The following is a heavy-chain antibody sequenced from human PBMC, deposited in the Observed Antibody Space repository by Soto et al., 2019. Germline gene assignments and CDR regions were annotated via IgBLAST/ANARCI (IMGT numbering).Heavy chain of an antibody. CDR3: ARTPPRFYGDSEYLQH. CDR2: IHPSGGST. Sequence: ASVKVSCKASGYIYTSYYMHWVRQAPGQGLEWMGIIHPSGGSTSYAQKFQGRVTMTRDTSTSTVYMELSSLRSEDTAVYYCARTPPRFYGDSEYLQHWGQGTLVTVSS. D-gene: IGHD4-17*01. V-gene: IGHV1-46*03. CDR1: GYIYTSYY. J-gene: IGHJ1*01.